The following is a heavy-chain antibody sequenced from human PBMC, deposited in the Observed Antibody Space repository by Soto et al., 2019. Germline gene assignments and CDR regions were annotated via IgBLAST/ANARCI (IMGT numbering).Heavy chain of an antibody. CDR2: LSYDGSNK. CDR1: GFTFSNYG. Sequence: QVQLVESGGGVVQPGRSLRLSCVASGFTFSNYGLHWVRQAPGKGLEWVATLSYDGSNKIYADSVKGRFTISRDDSKNTLYLQMNGLRAEDTAMYYCAKEHDRRLYYYYGMDVWGQGTTVTVSS. D-gene: IGHD3-3*01. CDR3: AKEHDRRLYYYYGMDV. J-gene: IGHJ6*02. V-gene: IGHV3-30*18.